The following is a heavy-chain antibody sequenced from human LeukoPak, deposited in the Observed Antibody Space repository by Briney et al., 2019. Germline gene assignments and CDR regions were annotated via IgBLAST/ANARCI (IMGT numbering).Heavy chain of an antibody. CDR2: IYDSVNT. CDR1: GGSISSYY. J-gene: IGHJ4*02. Sequence: PSETLSLTCTVSGGSISSYYWSWIRQSPGKGLEWIGYIYDSVNTNYNPSLESRVTISVDTSKKQFSLKLTSVTAADTAVYYCASHQDYGYESYFDYWGQGTLVTVSS. V-gene: IGHV4-59*01. D-gene: IGHD5-18*01. CDR3: ASHQDYGYESYFDY.